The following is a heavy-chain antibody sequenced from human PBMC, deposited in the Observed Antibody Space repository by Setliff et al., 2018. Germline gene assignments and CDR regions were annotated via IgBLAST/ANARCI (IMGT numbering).Heavy chain of an antibody. D-gene: IGHD2-2*01. CDR1: GGSISSHY. CDR3: ARVVLRVYNWFDP. J-gene: IGHJ5*02. Sequence: SETLSLTCTVSGGSISSHYWSWIRQPPGKGLEWIGSIYYSGSTNYNPSLKSRVTISVDTSKNQFSLKLSSVTAADTAVYYCARVVLRVYNWFDPWGQGTLVTVSA. V-gene: IGHV4-59*11. CDR2: IYYSGST.